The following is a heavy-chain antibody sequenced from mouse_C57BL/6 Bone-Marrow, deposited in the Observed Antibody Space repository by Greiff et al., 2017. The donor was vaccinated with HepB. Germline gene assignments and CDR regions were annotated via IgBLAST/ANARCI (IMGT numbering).Heavy chain of an antibody. J-gene: IGHJ1*03. CDR2: IYPGGGYT. D-gene: IGHD2-5*01. CDR1: GYTFTNYW. V-gene: IGHV1-63*01. Sequence: QVQLKQSGAELVRPGTSEKMSCKASGYTFTNYWIGWAKQRPGHGLEWIGDIYPGGGYTNYNEKFKGKATLTADKSSSTAYMQFSSLTSEDSAIYYCARHSNYGWYFDVWGTGTTVTVSS. CDR3: ARHSNYGWYFDV.